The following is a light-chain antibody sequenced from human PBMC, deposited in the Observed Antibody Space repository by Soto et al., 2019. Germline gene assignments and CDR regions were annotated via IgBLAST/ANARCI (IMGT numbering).Light chain of an antibody. CDR2: DAS. Sequence: IQMTQSPSTLSASVGDRVTITCRASHNIERWMAWYQQKPGKAPSLLIFDASTLHSGVPSRFSGSGSGTEFTLTINSLQADDFATYYCQQHNSFSITFGQGTRLEIK. J-gene: IGKJ5*01. V-gene: IGKV1-5*01. CDR3: QQHNSFSIT. CDR1: HNIERW.